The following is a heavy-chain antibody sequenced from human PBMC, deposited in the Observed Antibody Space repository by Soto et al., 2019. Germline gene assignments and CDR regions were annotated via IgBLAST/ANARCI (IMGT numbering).Heavy chain of an antibody. V-gene: IGHV1-46*03. D-gene: IGHD6-13*01. J-gene: IGHJ5*02. Sequence: GAPVKGSFKASGYTLTSYYMHWVRQAPGQGLEWMGIINPSGGSTSYAQKFQGRVTMTRDTSTSTVYMELSSLRSEDTAVYYCARALGWYFDPWGQGTLVTVSS. CDR3: ARALGWYFDP. CDR2: INPSGGST. CDR1: GYTLTSYY.